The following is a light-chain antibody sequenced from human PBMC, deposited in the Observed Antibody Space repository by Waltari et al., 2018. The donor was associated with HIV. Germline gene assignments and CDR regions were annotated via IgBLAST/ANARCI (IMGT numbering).Light chain of an antibody. J-gene: IGKJ4*01. V-gene: IGKV3-11*01. CDR1: ESVSSY. Sequence: EVVLTQSPATLSLSPGEIVTLSCRASESVSSYLAWYQQKPGQAPRLLIYDASNRATGIPARFSGSGSGTDFTLTISSLEPEDFAVYYCHHRSNWPLTFGGGTKVEI. CDR3: HHRSNWPLT. CDR2: DAS.